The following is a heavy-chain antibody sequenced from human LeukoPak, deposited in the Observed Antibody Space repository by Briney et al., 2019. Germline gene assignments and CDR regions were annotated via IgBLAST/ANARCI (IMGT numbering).Heavy chain of an antibody. J-gene: IGHJ5*02. CDR3: ARVEYQLLSVWFDP. CDR2: IIPIFGTA. CDR1: GGTFSSYA. V-gene: IGHV1-69*13. Sequence: ASVKVSCKASGGTFSSYAISWVRQAPGQGLEWMGGIIPIFGTANYAQKFQGRVTITADESTSTAYMELSSLRSEDTAVYYCARVEYQLLSVWFDPWGQGTLVTVSS. D-gene: IGHD2-2*01.